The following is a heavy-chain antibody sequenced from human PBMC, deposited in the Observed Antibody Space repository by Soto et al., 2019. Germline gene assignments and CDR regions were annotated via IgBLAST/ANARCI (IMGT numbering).Heavy chain of an antibody. CDR3: ASEHYDISYYFDH. Sequence: GGSLRLSCAASGFTVSSNYMNWVRQAPGKGLEWVSVIYSGGSTYYADSVKGRFTISRDNSKNTLYLQMNSLRAEDTAVYYCASEHYDISYYFDHRGQGTLVTVSS. CDR2: IYSGGST. CDR1: GFTVSSNY. D-gene: IGHD3-9*01. J-gene: IGHJ4*02. V-gene: IGHV3-66*01.